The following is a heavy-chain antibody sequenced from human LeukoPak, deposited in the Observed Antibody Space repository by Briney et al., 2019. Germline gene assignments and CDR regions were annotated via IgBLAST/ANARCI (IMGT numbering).Heavy chain of an antibody. V-gene: IGHV3-30-3*01. CDR1: GFTFSSYA. CDR2: ISYDGSNK. J-gene: IGHJ4*02. CDR3: AKGRAVAGEFDY. D-gene: IGHD6-19*01. Sequence: GGSLRLSCAASGFTFSSYAMHWVRQAPGKGLEWVAVISYDGSNKYYADSVKGRFTISRDNSKNTLYLQMNSLRAEDTAVYYCAKGRAVAGEFDYWGQGTLVTVSS.